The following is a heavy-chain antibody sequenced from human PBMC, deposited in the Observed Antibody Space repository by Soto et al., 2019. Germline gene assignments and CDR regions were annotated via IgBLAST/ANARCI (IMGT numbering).Heavy chain of an antibody. CDR1: GDSISTDY. Sequence: QVHLQESGPGLVKPSETLSLTCTVSGDSISTDYWSWIRQSPGKGLEWIGFIYHDGSTNYNPSLKRRVPTSVDTPKNKCSLKLCSVTAADTAVYYCAKNWNGGSLVPWGQGTLVTVSS. CDR2: IYHDGST. J-gene: IGHJ5*02. D-gene: IGHD1-1*01. CDR3: AKNWNGGSLVP. V-gene: IGHV4-4*08.